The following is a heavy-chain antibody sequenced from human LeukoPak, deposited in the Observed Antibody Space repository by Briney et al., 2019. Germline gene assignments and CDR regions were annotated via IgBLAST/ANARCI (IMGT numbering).Heavy chain of an antibody. J-gene: IGHJ4*02. D-gene: IGHD2-2*01. CDR3: ARDYCSSTSCPVYYFDY. CDR2: INPSGGST. Sequence: GPSVKVSCKASVYTFTSYYMHWVRQAPGQGLEWMGIINPSGGSTSDAQKFQGRLTMTRDTSTRTVYMELSSLRSEDTAVYYCARDYCSSTSCPVYYFDYWGQGTLVTVSS. CDR1: VYTFTSYY. V-gene: IGHV1-46*01.